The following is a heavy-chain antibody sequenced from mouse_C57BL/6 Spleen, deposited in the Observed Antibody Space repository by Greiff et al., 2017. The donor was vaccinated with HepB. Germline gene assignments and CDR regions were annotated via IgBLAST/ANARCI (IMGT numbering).Heavy chain of an antibody. J-gene: IGHJ2*01. CDR3: AREREGLLRRYFDY. CDR2: INPNYGTT. Sequence: VQLQQSGPELVKPGASVKISCKASGYSFTDYNMNWVKQSNGKSLEWIGVINPNYGTTSYNQKFKGKATLTVDKSSSTAYMQLNSLTSEDSAVYYCAREREGLLRRYFDYWGQGTTLTVSS. D-gene: IGHD2-3*01. V-gene: IGHV1-39*01. CDR1: GYSFTDYN.